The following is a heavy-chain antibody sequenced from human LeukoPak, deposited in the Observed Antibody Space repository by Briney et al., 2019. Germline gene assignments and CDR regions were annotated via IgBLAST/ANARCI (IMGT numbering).Heavy chain of an antibody. CDR1: GFTFSSYE. CDR2: ISSTGNTV. J-gene: IGHJ6*04. V-gene: IGHV3-48*03. D-gene: IGHD2-15*01. Sequence: GGSLRLSCAASGFTFSSYEMNWVRQAPGQGLEWVAYISSTGNTVHYAGSVKGRFTISRDNAKNSLYLQMNRLRAEDTAVYYCTKETPQVDVWGKGTTVTVSS. CDR3: TKETPQVDV.